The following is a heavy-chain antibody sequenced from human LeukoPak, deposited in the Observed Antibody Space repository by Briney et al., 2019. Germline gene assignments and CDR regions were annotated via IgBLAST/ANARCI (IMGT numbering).Heavy chain of an antibody. Sequence: GGSLRLSCAASGFTFSSYAMSWVRQAPGKGLEWVSAISGSGGSTYYADSVEGRFTISRDNSKNSLYLQMNSLRAEDTAVYYCARTRITMIVGLASRFDYWGQGTLVTVSS. J-gene: IGHJ4*02. CDR2: ISGSGGST. CDR3: ARTRITMIVGLASRFDY. CDR1: GFTFSSYA. V-gene: IGHV3-23*01. D-gene: IGHD3-22*01.